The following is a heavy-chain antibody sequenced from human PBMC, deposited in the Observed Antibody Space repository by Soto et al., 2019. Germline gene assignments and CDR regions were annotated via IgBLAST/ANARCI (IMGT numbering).Heavy chain of an antibody. V-gene: IGHV4-4*07. CDR2: IYTSGST. Sequence: PAGTLSLTCAVSGGSISSYYWSWIRQPAGKGLEWIGRIYTSGSTNYNPSLKSRVTMSVDTSKNQFSLKLSSVTAADTAVYYCARDSTSRGWFDPWGQGTLVTVSS. CDR3: ARDSTSRGWFDP. D-gene: IGHD6-6*01. CDR1: GGSISSYY. J-gene: IGHJ5*02.